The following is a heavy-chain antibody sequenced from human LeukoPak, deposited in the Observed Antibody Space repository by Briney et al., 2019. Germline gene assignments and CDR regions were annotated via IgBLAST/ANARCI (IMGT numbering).Heavy chain of an antibody. V-gene: IGHV3-30-3*01. CDR2: ISYDGSNK. J-gene: IGHJ4*02. D-gene: IGHD2-2*01. CDR3: ARGGRVASCDY. CDR1: GFTFSSCA. Sequence: PGGSLRLSCAASGFTFSSCAMHWVRQAPGKGLEWVAVISYDGSNKYYADSVKGRFTISRDNSKNTLYLQMNSLRAEDTAVYYCARGGRVASCDYWGQGTLVTVSS.